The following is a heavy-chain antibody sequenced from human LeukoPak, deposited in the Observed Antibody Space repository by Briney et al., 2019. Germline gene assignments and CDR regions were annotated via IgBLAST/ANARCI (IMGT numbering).Heavy chain of an antibody. CDR3: ARAAYGTSSFGY. CDR1: GFTFSTSW. D-gene: IGHD6-6*01. CDR2: IKSDGSST. Sequence: GGSLRLSCAASGFTFSTSWMQWVRQAPGKGLVWASRIKSDGSSTSYADSVKGRFTISRDSAKNTLFLQMDSLRAEDTAVYYCARAAYGTSSFGYWGQGTLVTAS. J-gene: IGHJ4*02. V-gene: IGHV3-74*01.